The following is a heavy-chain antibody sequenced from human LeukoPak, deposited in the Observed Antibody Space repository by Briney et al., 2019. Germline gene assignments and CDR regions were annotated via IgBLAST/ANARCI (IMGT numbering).Heavy chain of an antibody. D-gene: IGHD2-2*03. CDR1: GFTFSSYA. V-gene: IGHV3-30-3*01. J-gene: IGHJ6*02. CDR2: ISYDGSNK. Sequence: GRSLRLSCAASGFTFSSYAMHWVRQAPGKGLGWVAVISYDGSNKYYADSVKGRFTISRDNSKNTLYLQMNSLRAEDTAVYYCAREVYGYCSSTSCYGMDVWGQGTTVTVSS. CDR3: AREVYGYCSSTSCYGMDV.